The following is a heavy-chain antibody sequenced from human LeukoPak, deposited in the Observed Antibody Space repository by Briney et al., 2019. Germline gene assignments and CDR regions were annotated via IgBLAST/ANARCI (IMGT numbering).Heavy chain of an antibody. J-gene: IGHJ1*01. CDR3: AEAMTTITVYFQD. CDR2: ISGSGGTT. CDR1: GFISSNYA. D-gene: IGHD5-24*01. Sequence: GGSLRLSCAVSGFISSNYAMNWVRQAPGKGLEWVSTISGSGGTTYYADSVKGRFTISRDNSKNTLYLQMFSLRAEDTAVYYCAEAMTTITVYFQDWGQGTLVTVSS. V-gene: IGHV3-23*01.